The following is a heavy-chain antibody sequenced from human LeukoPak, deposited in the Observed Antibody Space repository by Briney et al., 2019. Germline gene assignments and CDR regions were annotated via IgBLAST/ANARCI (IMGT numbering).Heavy chain of an antibody. J-gene: IGHJ3*02. CDR1: GFTFSSYA. CDR3: AKDPYYDSSASDAFDI. CDR2: ISYDGSNK. V-gene: IGHV3-30*04. D-gene: IGHD3-22*01. Sequence: GGSLRLSCAASGFTFSSYAMHWVRQAPGKGLEWVAVISYDGSNKYYADSVKGRLTISRDNSKNTLYLQMNSLRAEDTAVYYCAKDPYYDSSASDAFDIWGQGTMVTVSS.